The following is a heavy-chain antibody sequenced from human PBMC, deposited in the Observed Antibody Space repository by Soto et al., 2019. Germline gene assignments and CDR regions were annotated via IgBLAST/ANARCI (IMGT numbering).Heavy chain of an antibody. Sequence: ASGKVSCKASGYTFTSYGISWVRHAPGQGLEWMGWISAYNGNTNYAQKLQGRVTMTTDTSTSTAYMELRSLRSDDTAVYYCARDLYSGYDYNYWGQGTLVTVSS. D-gene: IGHD5-12*01. CDR3: ARDLYSGYDYNY. CDR1: GYTFTSYG. V-gene: IGHV1-18*01. J-gene: IGHJ4*02. CDR2: ISAYNGNT.